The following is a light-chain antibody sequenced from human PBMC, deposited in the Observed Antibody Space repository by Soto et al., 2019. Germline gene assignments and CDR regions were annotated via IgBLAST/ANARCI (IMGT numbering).Light chain of an antibody. CDR3: QQYNNWPLT. J-gene: IGKJ4*01. V-gene: IGKV3-15*01. CDR1: QSVRSN. CDR2: GAS. Sequence: EIVMTQSPATLSVSPGERATLSCRASQSVRSNLAWYQQKLGQVPRLLFYGASTSATGIPASFSGIGFGTVFTLTFSSLQSEDFAVYYCQQYNNWPLTFGGGTKVDIK.